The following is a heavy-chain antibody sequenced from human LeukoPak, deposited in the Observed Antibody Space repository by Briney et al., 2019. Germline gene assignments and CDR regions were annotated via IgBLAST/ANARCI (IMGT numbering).Heavy chain of an antibody. V-gene: IGHV4-34*01. D-gene: IGHD5-12*01. Sequence: SETLSLTCAVYGGSFSGYYWSWIRQPPGKGLEWIGEINHSGSTNYNPSLKSRVTISVDTSKNQFSLKLSSVTAADAAVYYCASLRGYSGYDRYYYYYMDVWGKGTTVTVSS. J-gene: IGHJ6*03. CDR2: INHSGST. CDR3: ASLRGYSGYDRYYYYYMDV. CDR1: GGSFSGYY.